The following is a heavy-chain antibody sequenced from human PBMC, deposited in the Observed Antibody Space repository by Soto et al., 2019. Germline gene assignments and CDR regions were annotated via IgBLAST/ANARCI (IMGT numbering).Heavy chain of an antibody. CDR2: INPNSGGT. V-gene: IGHV1-2*02. CDR3: ASSRLSSIAARS. CDR1: GYTFTGYY. J-gene: IGHJ4*02. D-gene: IGHD6-6*01. Sequence: ASVKVSCKASGYTFTGYYMHWVRQAPGQGLEWMGWINPNSGGTSYAQKFQGRVTMTRDTSISTAYMELSRLRSDDTAVYYCASSRLSSIAARSWGQGTLVTVSS.